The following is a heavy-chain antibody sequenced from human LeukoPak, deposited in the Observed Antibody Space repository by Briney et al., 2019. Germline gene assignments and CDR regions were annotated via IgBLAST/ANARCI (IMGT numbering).Heavy chain of an antibody. J-gene: IGHJ4*02. V-gene: IGHV4-34*01. CDR3: ARRTPDSSGWYEDY. CDR2: INHSGST. D-gene: IGHD6-19*01. Sequence: PSETLSLTCAVYGGSFSGYYWSWIRQPPGKGLEWIGEINHSGSTNYNPSLKSRVTISVDTSKNQFSLKLSSVTAADTAVYYCARRTPDSSGWYEDYWGQGTLVTVSS. CDR1: GGSFSGYY.